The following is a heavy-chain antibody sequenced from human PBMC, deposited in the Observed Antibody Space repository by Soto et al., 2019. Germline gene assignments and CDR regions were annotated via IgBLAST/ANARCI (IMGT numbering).Heavy chain of an antibody. D-gene: IGHD6-13*01. CDR3: GRGALPLSAAAGHHWFAP. CDR1: GYTFTSYA. CDR2: INPNSGGT. V-gene: IGHV1-2*04. Sequence: ASVKVSCKASGYTFTSYAMHWVRQAPGQRLEWMGWINPNSGGTNYAQKFQGWVTMTRDTSISTAYMELSRLRSGDTAVYYCGRGALPLSAAAGHHWFAPWGQGTLLTASS. J-gene: IGHJ5*02.